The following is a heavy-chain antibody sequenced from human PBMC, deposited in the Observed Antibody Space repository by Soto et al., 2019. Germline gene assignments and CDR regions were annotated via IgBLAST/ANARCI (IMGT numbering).Heavy chain of an antibody. J-gene: IGHJ1*01. CDR2: ISYDGSNK. CDR3: AKGHSDGYYYDSSGYFEYFQH. D-gene: IGHD3-22*01. V-gene: IGHV3-30*18. CDR1: GFTFSSYG. Sequence: CAASGFTFSSYGMHWVRQSPGKVLEWVAVISYDGSNKYYADSVKGRFTISRDNSKNTLYLQMNSLRAEDTAVYYCAKGHSDGYYYDSSGYFEYFQHWGQGTLVTVSS.